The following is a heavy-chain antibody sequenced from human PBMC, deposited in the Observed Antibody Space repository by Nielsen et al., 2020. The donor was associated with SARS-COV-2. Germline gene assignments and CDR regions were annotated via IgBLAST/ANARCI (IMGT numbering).Heavy chain of an antibody. J-gene: IGHJ1*01. CDR1: GFTFDDYG. Sequence: GGSLRLSCAASGFTFDDYGMSWVRQAPGKGLEWVSGINWNGGSTGYADSVKGRFTISRDNAKNSLYLQMNSLRAEDTALYYCAKDGWLEYFQHWGQGTLVTVSS. CDR3: AKDGWLEYFQH. CDR2: INWNGGST. D-gene: IGHD5-18*01. V-gene: IGHV3-20*04.